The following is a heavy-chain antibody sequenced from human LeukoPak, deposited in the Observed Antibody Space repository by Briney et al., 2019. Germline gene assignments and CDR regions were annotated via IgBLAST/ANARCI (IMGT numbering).Heavy chain of an antibody. CDR1: GGSISSSSYF. CDR3: ARQMNTVTADY. CDR2: IFYSGST. D-gene: IGHD4-17*01. J-gene: IGHJ4*02. Sequence: PSGTLSLTCTVSGGSISSSSYFWGWIRQPPAKGLEWIGSIFYSGSTYYNPSLNSRVTISIDTSKNQFSLRLSSVTAADTAVYYCARQMNTVTADYWGQGTLVTVSS. V-gene: IGHV4-39*01.